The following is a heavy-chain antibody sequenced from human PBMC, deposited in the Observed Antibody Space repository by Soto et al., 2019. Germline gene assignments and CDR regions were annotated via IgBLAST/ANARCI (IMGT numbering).Heavy chain of an antibody. D-gene: IGHD2-8*02. V-gene: IGHV4-4*02. J-gene: IGHJ4*02. CDR2: IYHSGST. Sequence: QVQLQESGPGLVKPSGTLSLTCAVSGGSISSSNWWSWVRQPPGKGLEWIGEIYHSGSTSYNPSLKSRVSISVEQSKNQFALTPSSVTAADTAGYYCERCSTGNRPFDYWGQGTLVTVSS. CDR3: ERCSTGNRPFDY. CDR1: GGSISSSNW.